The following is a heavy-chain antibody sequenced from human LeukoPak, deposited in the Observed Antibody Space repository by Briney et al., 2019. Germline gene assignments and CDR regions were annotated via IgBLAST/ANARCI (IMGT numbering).Heavy chain of an antibody. CDR1: GGSISSYY. V-gene: IGHV4-59*01. D-gene: IGHD3-10*01. J-gene: IGHJ6*03. CDR2: IYYSGYT. CDR3: ARTTMVRGTYYRDV. Sequence: PSETLSLTCTVSGGSISSYYWSWIRQPPGKGLEWIGYIYYSGYTNYNPSRKSRVTISVDTSKNQFSLKLSSVTAADTAVYYCARTTMVRGTYYRDVWGKGTTVTISS.